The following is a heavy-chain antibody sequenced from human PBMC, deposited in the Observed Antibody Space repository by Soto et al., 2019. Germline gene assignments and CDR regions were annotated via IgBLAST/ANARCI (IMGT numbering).Heavy chain of an antibody. CDR2: ISAYNGNT. CDR3: ARDKLLQWLAKYYYYGMDV. J-gene: IGHJ6*02. V-gene: IGHV1-18*01. Sequence: GASVKVSCKASGYTFTSYGISWVRQAPGQGLEWMGWISAYNGNTNYAQKLQGRVTMTTDTSTSTAYMELRSLRSDDTAVYYCARDKLLQWLAKYYYYGMDVWGQGTTVTVSS. D-gene: IGHD6-19*01. CDR1: GYTFTSYG.